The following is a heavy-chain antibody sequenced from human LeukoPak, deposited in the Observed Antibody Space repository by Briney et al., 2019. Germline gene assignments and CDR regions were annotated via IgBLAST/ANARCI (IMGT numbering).Heavy chain of an antibody. CDR2: ISGSGTIT. D-gene: IGHD5/OR15-5a*01. Sequence: PGGSLRLSCAASGFTFSSDAMTWVRQAPGKGLEWVSTISGSGTITHYAESVKGRFTISRDNSKNTLYLQMNSLRAEDTAVYYCAKMSASSYYYMDVWGKGTTVTVSS. V-gene: IGHV3-23*01. CDR1: GFTFSSDA. CDR3: AKMSASSYYYMDV. J-gene: IGHJ6*03.